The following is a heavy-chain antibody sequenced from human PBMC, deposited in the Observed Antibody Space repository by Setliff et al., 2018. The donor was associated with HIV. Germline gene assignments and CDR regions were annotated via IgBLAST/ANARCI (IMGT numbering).Heavy chain of an antibody. J-gene: IGHJ4*02. CDR2: IYSGGNNK. Sequence: GGSLRLSCAASGFTVSSNYMSWVRQAPGKGLEWVSVIYSGGNNKYYVDSVEGRFTIARDNSKNTLYLQMNSLKVEDTAVYYCARGSGAYFFHYFDHWGQGTLVTVSS. CDR1: GFTVSSNY. CDR3: ARGSGAYFFHYFDH. D-gene: IGHD4-17*01. V-gene: IGHV3-66*02.